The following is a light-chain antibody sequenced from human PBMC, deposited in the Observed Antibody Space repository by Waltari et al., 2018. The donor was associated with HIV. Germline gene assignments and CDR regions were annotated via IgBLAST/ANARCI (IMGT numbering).Light chain of an antibody. CDR3: SSYSTAANVV. J-gene: IGLJ2*01. CDR2: EVS. V-gene: IGLV2-14*01. Sequence: QSALAQPASVSGSPGQSITMSCTGTTSDLGGYTFVSWYQQHPGKVPKVLIYEVSNRPSGVSTRFSGSKSGNTASLTISGLQTEDEADYYCSSYSTAANVVFGGGTKLTVL. CDR1: TSDLGGYTF.